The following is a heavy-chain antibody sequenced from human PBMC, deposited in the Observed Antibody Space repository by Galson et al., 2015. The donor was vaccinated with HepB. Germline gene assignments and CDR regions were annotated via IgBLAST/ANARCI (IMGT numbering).Heavy chain of an antibody. J-gene: IGHJ4*02. CDR2: IYSGGST. CDR1: GFTVSSNY. V-gene: IGHV3-66*01. CDR3: ASAGIAAAGTLFYFDY. Sequence: SLRLSCAASGFTVSSNYMSWVRQAPGKGLEWVSVIYSGGSTYYADSVKGRYTISRDNSKNTLYLQMNSLRAEDTAVYYCASAGIAAAGTLFYFDYWGQGTLVTVSS. D-gene: IGHD6-13*01.